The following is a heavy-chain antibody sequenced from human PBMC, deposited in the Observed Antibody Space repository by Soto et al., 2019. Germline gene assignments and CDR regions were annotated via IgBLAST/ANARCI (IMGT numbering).Heavy chain of an antibody. V-gene: IGHV1-69*13. Sequence: GASVKVSCKASGGTFSSYAISWVRQAPGQGLEWMGGIIPIFGTANYAQKFRGRVTITADESTSTAYMELSSLRSEDTAVYYCARGYCISTSCYAQGYYYGMDVWGQGTTVTVSS. CDR3: ARGYCISTSCYAQGYYYGMDV. D-gene: IGHD2-2*01. J-gene: IGHJ6*02. CDR2: IIPIFGTA. CDR1: GGTFSSYA.